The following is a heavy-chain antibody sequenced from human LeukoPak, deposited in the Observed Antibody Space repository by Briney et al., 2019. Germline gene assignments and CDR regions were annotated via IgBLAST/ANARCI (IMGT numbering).Heavy chain of an antibody. CDR1: GFTFSSYG. CDR2: IAISSSTT. D-gene: IGHD6-13*01. CDR3: ARHSSWHFDS. Sequence: PGRSLRLSCAASGFTFSSYGMHWVRQAPGKGLEWVSYIAISSSTTYYADSVKGRFTISRDNAKNSLYLQMNSLRDEDTAVYYCARHSSWHFDSWGQGTLVTVSS. J-gene: IGHJ4*02. V-gene: IGHV3-48*02.